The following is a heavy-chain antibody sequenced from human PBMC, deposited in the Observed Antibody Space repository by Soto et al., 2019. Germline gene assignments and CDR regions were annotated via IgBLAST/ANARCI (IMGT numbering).Heavy chain of an antibody. V-gene: IGHV3-30*04. J-gene: IGHJ6*02. CDR2: TSYDGKNK. CDR3: ARDIGYSGSGQSTNIDYYYYGLDV. CDR1: GFTFSNYA. D-gene: IGHD3-10*01. Sequence: QVQLVDSGGGVVQPGRSLRLSCAASGFTFSNYAMHWVRQAPGKGLEWVAVTSYDGKNKYDADSVKGRFNISRDNSKNTLYLQMNSLRLEDTAVYYFARDIGYSGSGQSTNIDYYYYGLDVWGQGTTVTVSS.